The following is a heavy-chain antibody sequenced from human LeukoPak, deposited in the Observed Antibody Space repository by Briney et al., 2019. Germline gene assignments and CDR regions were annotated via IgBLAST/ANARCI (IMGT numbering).Heavy chain of an antibody. CDR3: ARDANYRDRSGYPSPFDF. D-gene: IGHD6-19*01. J-gene: IGHJ4*02. CDR2: LSDRGSP. V-gene: IGHV4-39*02. Sequence: PSETLSLTCTVSGDTISSSRFCWAWIRHPPRNGLGCVVSLSDRGSPKYSPSFRSRVSIFTDTAKNQLSLNLESVTAADTAVYYCARDANYRDRSGYPSPFDFWGQGILVTVSS. CDR1: GDTISSSRFC.